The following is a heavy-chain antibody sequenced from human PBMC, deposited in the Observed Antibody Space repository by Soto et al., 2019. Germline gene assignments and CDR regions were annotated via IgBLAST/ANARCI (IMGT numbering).Heavy chain of an antibody. D-gene: IGHD4-17*01. CDR3: AAGPAGDYAF. J-gene: IGHJ4*02. V-gene: IGHV1-69*02. CDR2: IIPILGIA. CDR1: GGTFSSYT. Sequence: QVQLVQSGAEVKKPGSSVKVSCKASGGTFSSYTISWVRQAPGQGLEWMGRIIPILGIANYAQKFQGRVTITAEKPTTTAYMELSSLRSEDTAVYYCAAGPAGDYAFWGQGTLVTVSS.